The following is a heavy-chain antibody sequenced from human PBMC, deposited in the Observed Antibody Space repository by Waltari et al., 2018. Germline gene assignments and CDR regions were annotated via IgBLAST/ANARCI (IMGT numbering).Heavy chain of an antibody. J-gene: IGHJ4*02. CDR2: VDPEDGET. V-gene: IGHV1-69-2*01. Sequence: EVQLVQSGAEVKKPGATVKISCKASGYTFTDYYMHWVQQAPGNGLGWMGRVDPEDGETINAGKFQGRVTITADTSTDTAYMELSSLRSEDTAVYYCATGAWFGELRGYWGQGTLVTVSS. CDR1: GYTFTDYY. D-gene: IGHD3-10*01. CDR3: ATGAWFGELRGY.